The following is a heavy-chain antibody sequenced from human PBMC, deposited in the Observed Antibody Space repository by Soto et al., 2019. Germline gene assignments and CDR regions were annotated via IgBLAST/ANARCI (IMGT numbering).Heavy chain of an antibody. CDR1: GGSFSCYD. Sequence: PAETLCLTCAVYGGSFSCYDLSWIRQPPVKGLEWVGEINHSGSTNYNPSLKSRVTISVYTSKNQFSLKLSSVTAADTAVYYCARAMLGYCSSTSCYGLYYYYGMDVWGQGTTVTVSS. CDR2: INHSGST. J-gene: IGHJ6*02. CDR3: ARAMLGYCSSTSCYGLYYYYGMDV. D-gene: IGHD2-2*01. V-gene: IGHV4-34*01.